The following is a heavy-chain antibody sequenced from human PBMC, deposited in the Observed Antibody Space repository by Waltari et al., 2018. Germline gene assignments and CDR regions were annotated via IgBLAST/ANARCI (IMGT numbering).Heavy chain of an antibody. CDR2: ISGSGGST. J-gene: IGHJ4*02. Sequence: EVQLLESGGGLVQPGGSLRLSCAASGFTFSSYAMSWVRPAPGKGLEWVSAISGSGGSTYYADSVKGRFTISRDNSKNTLYLQMNSLRAEDTAVYYCAKALQANYYDSSGSPEIWGQGTLVTVSS. V-gene: IGHV3-23*01. CDR3: AKALQANYYDSSGSPEI. CDR1: GFTFSSYA. D-gene: IGHD3-22*01.